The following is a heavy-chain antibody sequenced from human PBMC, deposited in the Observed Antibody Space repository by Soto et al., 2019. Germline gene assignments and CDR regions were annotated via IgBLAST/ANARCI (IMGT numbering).Heavy chain of an antibody. D-gene: IGHD1-26*01. CDR3: ARDHVGAILLEGLDP. CDR1: GGTFSSYA. CDR2: IIPIFGTA. V-gene: IGHV1-69*01. J-gene: IGHJ5*02. Sequence: QVRLVQSGAEVKKPGSSVKVSCKASGGTFSSYAISWVRQAPGQGLEWMGGIIPIFGTANYAQKFQGRVTITADESTSTAYMELSSLRSEDTAVYYCARDHVGAILLEGLDPWGQGTLVTVSS.